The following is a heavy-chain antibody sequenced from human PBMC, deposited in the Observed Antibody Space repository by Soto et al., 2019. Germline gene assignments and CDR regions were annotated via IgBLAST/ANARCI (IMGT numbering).Heavy chain of an antibody. Sequence: QVQLVQSGAEVKEPGSLLQVSCKASGGTFNSHTISWVRLAPGQGLEWMGRTIPILGITNYAQNFQGRLTLTADTSTRTASMELSSLRSEDTAVYYCAISTYDNKFLYDGMDVWGQGTTVTVSS. J-gene: IGHJ6*02. V-gene: IGHV1-69*02. CDR2: TIPILGIT. D-gene: IGHD3-22*01. CDR1: GGTFNSHT. CDR3: AISTYDNKFLYDGMDV.